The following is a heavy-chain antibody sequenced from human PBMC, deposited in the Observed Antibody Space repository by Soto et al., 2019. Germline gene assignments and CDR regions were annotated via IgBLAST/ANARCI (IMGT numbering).Heavy chain of an antibody. J-gene: IGHJ6*02. V-gene: IGHV5-10-1*01. D-gene: IGHD2-8*01. Sequence: EVQLVQSGAEVKKPGESLRISCKGSGYSFTSYWISWVRQMPGKGLEWMGRIDPSDSYTNYRPSFQGHVTNSADKSISIADLQWSSLKASDTAMYYCARRAPDARGYSYYYAMAVWGQGTTVTVSS. CDR3: ARRAPDARGYSYYYAMAV. CDR2: IDPSDSYT. CDR1: GYSFTSYW.